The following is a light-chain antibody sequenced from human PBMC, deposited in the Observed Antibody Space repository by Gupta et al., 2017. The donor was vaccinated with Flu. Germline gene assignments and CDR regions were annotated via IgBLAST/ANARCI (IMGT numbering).Light chain of an antibody. J-gene: IGLJ2*01. CDR3: QSYDSSMSVV. V-gene: IGLV1-40*01. CDR1: SSNIGAGYD. CDR2: GNS. Sequence: QSVLTQPPSVSGAPGQRVTISCTGSSSNIGAGYDVHWYQQLPGTAPKLLIYGNSNRTAGVPARFSGSKSGTSASLAITVLQAEDEADYYCQSYDSSMSVVFGGGTKLTVL.